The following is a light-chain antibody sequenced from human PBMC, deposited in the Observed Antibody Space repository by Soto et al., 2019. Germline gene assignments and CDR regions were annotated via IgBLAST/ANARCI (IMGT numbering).Light chain of an antibody. CDR3: QNYNSAPLT. J-gene: IGKJ4*01. CDR1: QDISNY. V-gene: IGKV1-27*01. Sequence: DIQITQSPSSLSASVGARITITCRASQDISNYLAWYQQKSGKVPKLMIYAAYVLQPGVPSRFSGSASGTDFTLTISSLQPEDFETYYCQNYNSAPLTFGGGTKVEIK. CDR2: AAY.